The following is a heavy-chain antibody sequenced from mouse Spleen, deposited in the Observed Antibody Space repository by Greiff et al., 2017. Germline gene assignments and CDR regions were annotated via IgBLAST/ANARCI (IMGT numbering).Heavy chain of an antibody. J-gene: IGHJ3*01. Sequence: EVKVVESGGGLVKPGGSLKLSCAASGFTFSDYGMHWVRQAPEKGLEWVAYISSGSSTIYYADTVKGRFTISRDNAKNTLFLQMTSLRSEDTAMYYCARHYGNPFAYWGQGTLVTVSA. V-gene: IGHV5-17*01. CDR3: ARHYGNPFAY. CDR2: ISSGSSTI. CDR1: GFTFSDYG. D-gene: IGHD2-1*01.